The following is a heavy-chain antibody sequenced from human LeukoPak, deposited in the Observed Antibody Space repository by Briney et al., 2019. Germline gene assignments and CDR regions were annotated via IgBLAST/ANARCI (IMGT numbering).Heavy chain of an antibody. CDR2: IWYDGSNK. D-gene: IGHD3-9*01. CDR3: ARDDPYYEILTGYYRGYYFDY. Sequence: GSLRLSCAASGFTFSTYGMHWVRHAPGKGLEWVSVIWYDGSNKYYAASVKGRFTISRDNSKNTLYLEMNSLRAEDTAVYYCARDDPYYEILTGYYRGYYFDYWGQGTLVTVSS. V-gene: IGHV3-33*01. CDR1: GFTFSTYG. J-gene: IGHJ4*02.